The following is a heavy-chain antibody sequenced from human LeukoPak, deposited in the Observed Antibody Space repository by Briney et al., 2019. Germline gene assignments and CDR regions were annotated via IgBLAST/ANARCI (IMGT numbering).Heavy chain of an antibody. Sequence: GGSLRLSCAASGFTFSSYWMSWVRQAPGKGLEWVGFIRSKAYGGTTEYAASVKGRFTISRDDSKSIAYLQMNSLKTEDTAVYYCTLDSSGYYYFDYWGQGTLVTVSS. V-gene: IGHV3-49*04. D-gene: IGHD3-22*01. CDR3: TLDSSGYYYFDY. CDR2: IRSKAYGGTT. CDR1: GFTFSSYW. J-gene: IGHJ4*02.